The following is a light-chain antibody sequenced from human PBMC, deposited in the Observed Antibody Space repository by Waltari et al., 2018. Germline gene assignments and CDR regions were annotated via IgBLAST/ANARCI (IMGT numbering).Light chain of an antibody. J-gene: IGLJ1*01. CDR1: ELEKKY. CDR2: QDV. Sequence: SYDLTQSPSESVSPGQTASITCSGDELEKKYVCWYQQKPGQSPVLVIYQDVRRPSEIPERFSGSNSGNTATLTIRGTQPMDEADYYCQAWDSGVAGVFGTGTKVTVL. CDR3: QAWDSGVAGV. V-gene: IGLV3-1*01.